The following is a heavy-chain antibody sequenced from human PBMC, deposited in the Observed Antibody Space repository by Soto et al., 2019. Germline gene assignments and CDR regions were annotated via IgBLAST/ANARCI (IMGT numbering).Heavy chain of an antibody. CDR2: ISYDGSNK. CDR1: GFTFSSYA. D-gene: IGHD4-4*01. J-gene: IGHJ6*02. Sequence: QVQLVESGGGVVQPGRSLRLSCAASGFTFSSYAMHWVRQAPGKGREWVAVISYDGSNKYYADSVKGRFTISRDNSKNTLYLQMNSLRAEDTAVYYCARKPWRTTVRYGMDVWGQGTTVTVSS. V-gene: IGHV3-30-3*01. CDR3: ARKPWRTTVRYGMDV.